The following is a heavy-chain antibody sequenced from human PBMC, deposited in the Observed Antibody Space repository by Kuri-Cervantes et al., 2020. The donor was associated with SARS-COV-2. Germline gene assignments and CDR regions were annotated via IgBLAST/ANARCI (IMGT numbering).Heavy chain of an antibody. J-gene: IGHJ6*02. V-gene: IGHV3-21*06. CDR3: AKGLYYDFWSGYLSYYGMDV. D-gene: IGHD3-3*01. CDR1: GFDFSTYS. CDR2: IVGPSNSYI. Sequence: GESLKISCAASGFDFSTYSMNWVRQAPGKGLEWVSSIVGPSNSYIYYADSVKGRFTMSRDNAKDSLYLQMNSLRADDTAVYYCAKGLYYDFWSGYLSYYGMDVWGQGTTVTVSS.